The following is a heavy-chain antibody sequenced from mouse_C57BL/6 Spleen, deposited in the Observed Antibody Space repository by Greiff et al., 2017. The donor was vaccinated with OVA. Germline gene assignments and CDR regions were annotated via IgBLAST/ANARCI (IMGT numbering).Heavy chain of an antibody. V-gene: IGHV2-6-1*01. D-gene: IGHD2-3*01. Sequence: QVQLKESGPGLVAPSQSLSITCTVSGFSLTSYGVHWVRQPPGKGLEWLVVIWSDGSTTYNSALKSRLSISKDNSKSHVFLKMNSLQTDDTAMYYCARHEDGYYAMDYWGQGTSVTVSS. J-gene: IGHJ4*01. CDR3: ARHEDGYYAMDY. CDR2: IWSDGST. CDR1: GFSLTSYG.